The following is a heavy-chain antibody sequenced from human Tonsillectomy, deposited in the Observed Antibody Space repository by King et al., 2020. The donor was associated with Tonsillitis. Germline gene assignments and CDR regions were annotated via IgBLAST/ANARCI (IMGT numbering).Heavy chain of an antibody. CDR1: GYTFTSYY. CDR3: ARGQYYYDSSGYYPLYFDY. J-gene: IGHJ4*02. CDR2: INPSAGST. D-gene: IGHD3-22*01. V-gene: IGHV1-46*01. Sequence: AQLVQSGAEVTKPGASVKVSCKASGYTFTSYYMHWVRQAPGQGLEWMGIINPSAGSTSYAQKFQGRATMTRDTSTSTVYMELSSLTSGDTAVYYCARGQYYYDSSGYYPLYFDYWGQGTLITVSS.